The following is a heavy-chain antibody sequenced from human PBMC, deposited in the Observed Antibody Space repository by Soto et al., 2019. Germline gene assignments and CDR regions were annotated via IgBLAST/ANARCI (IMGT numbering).Heavy chain of an antibody. D-gene: IGHD2-15*01. CDR2: ITAFNGNT. CDR3: ARDLGGVEVPGVTRADV. J-gene: IGHJ6*02. Sequence: QVHLVQSGAEVKKPGASVKVSCKTSGYTFTNFGISWVRQAPGQGLEWMGWITAFNGNTNYGQKFQGRVTMTTDTSTSTGDMELRNLRSDDTAVYYCARDLGGVEVPGVTRADVWGQGTTVIVSS. V-gene: IGHV1-18*01. CDR1: GYTFTNFG.